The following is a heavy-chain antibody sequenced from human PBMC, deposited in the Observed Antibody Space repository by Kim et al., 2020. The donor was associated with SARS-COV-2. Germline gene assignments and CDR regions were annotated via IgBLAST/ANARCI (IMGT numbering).Heavy chain of an antibody. J-gene: IGHJ6*02. Sequence: SETLSLTCTVSGGSISSGGYYWSWIRQHPGKGLEWIGYIYYSGSTYYNPSLKSRVTISVDTSKNQFSLKLSSVTAADTAVYYCARDRVGIYYYYGMDVWGQGTTVTVSS. D-gene: IGHD1-20*01. CDR2: IYYSGST. V-gene: IGHV4-31*03. CDR1: GGSISSGGYY. CDR3: ARDRVGIYYYYGMDV.